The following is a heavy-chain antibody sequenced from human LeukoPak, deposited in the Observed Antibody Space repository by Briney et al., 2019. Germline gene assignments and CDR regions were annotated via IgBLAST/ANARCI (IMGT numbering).Heavy chain of an antibody. D-gene: IGHD1-26*01. CDR2: ISSSSSTI. CDR1: GFTFSSYS. CDR3: ARDSFGGSYPNWFDP. J-gene: IGHJ5*02. Sequence: GGSLRLSCAASGFTFSSYSMNWVRQAPGKGLEWVSYISSSSSTIYYADSVKGRFTISRDNAKNSLYLQMNSLRAEDTAVYYCARDSFGGSYPNWFDPWGQGTLVTVSS. V-gene: IGHV3-48*01.